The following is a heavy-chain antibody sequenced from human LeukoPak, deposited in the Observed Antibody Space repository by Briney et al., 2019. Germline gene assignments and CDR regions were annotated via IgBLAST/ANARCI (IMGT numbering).Heavy chain of an antibody. CDR2: IYHSGST. CDR1: GGSISSSNW. D-gene: IGHD3-22*01. CDR3: ARSRYYDSSGLYYFDY. V-gene: IGHV4-4*02. J-gene: IGHJ4*02. Sequence: SGTLSLTCAVSGGSISSSNWWSWVRQPPGKGLEWIGKIYHSGSTNYNPSLKSRVTISVDKSKNQFSLKLSSVTAADTAVYYCARSRYYDSSGLYYFDYWGQGTLVTVSS.